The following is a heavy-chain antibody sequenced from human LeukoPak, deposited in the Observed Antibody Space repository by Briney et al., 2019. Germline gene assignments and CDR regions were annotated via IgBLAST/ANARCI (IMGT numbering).Heavy chain of an antibody. Sequence: GGSLRLSCAASGFTFSSYGMSWVRQAPGKGLEWVSAISGSGGSTYYADSVKGRFTISRDNSKNTLYLQMNSLRAEDTAVYYCAKDLFQGYSSSQPQDYWGQGTLVTVSS. CDR2: ISGSGGST. CDR3: AKDLFQGYSSSQPQDY. V-gene: IGHV3-23*01. J-gene: IGHJ4*02. D-gene: IGHD6-6*01. CDR1: GFTFSSYG.